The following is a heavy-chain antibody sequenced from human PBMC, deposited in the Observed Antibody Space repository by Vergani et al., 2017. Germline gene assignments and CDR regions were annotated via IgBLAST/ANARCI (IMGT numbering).Heavy chain of an antibody. D-gene: IGHD6-19*01. V-gene: IGHV3-23*01. CDR3: ARAPPLGWANYDDYMEV. CDR2: ISGSGGST. CDR1: GFTFSSYA. J-gene: IGHJ6*03. Sequence: EVQLLESGGGLVQPGGSLRLSCAASGFTFSSYAMSWVRQAPGKGLEWVSAISGSGGSTYYADSVKGRFTISRDNSKNTLYLQMNSLRAEDTAVYYCARAPPLGWANYDDYMEVWGKGTTVTVSS.